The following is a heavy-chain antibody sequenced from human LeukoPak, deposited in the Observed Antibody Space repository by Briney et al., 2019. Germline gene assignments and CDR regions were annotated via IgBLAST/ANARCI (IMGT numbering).Heavy chain of an antibody. CDR3: ARAMKQFRDDAFDI. Sequence: SETLSLTCTVSGGSISSYYWSWTRQPPGKGLEWIGYIYYSGSTNYNPSLKSRVTISVDTSKNQFSLKLSSVTAADTAVYYCARAMKQFRDDAFDIWGQGTMVTVSS. D-gene: IGHD3-10*01. V-gene: IGHV4-59*01. CDR1: GGSISSYY. CDR2: IYYSGST. J-gene: IGHJ3*02.